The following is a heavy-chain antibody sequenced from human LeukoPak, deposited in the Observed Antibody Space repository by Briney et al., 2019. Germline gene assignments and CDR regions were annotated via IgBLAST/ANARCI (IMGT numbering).Heavy chain of an antibody. D-gene: IGHD6-13*01. V-gene: IGHV1-18*01. CDR1: GYSFINYG. CDR3: ATRIAAAS. Sequence: WASVKVSCKASGYSFINYGISWVRQAPGQGLEWMGWISAYNGNTNYAQKLQGRVTMTTDTSTSTAYMELRSLRSDDTAVYYCATRIAAASWGQGTLVTVSS. CDR2: ISAYNGNT. J-gene: IGHJ4*02.